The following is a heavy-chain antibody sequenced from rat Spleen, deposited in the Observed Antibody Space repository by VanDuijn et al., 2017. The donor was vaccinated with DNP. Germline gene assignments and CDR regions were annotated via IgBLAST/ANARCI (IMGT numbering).Heavy chain of an antibody. Sequence: EVQLVESGGGLVQPGRSLKLSCAASGFTFSDYNMAWVRQAPKKGLEWVATISYDGTRTYYRASVKGRFTISRDNAKSTLYLQMDSLRSEDTATYYCATHYWYVDFWGPGTMVTVSS. CDR1: GFTFSDYN. J-gene: IGHJ1*01. CDR3: ATHYWYVDF. CDR2: ISYDGTRT. V-gene: IGHV5-7*01.